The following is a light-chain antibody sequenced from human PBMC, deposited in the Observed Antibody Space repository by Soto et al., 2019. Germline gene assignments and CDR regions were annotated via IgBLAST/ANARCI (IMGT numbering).Light chain of an antibody. J-gene: IGLJ3*02. CDR1: SSDVGSYNL. CDR3: CSYAGSSFHWV. CDR2: EVS. V-gene: IGLV2-23*02. Sequence: QSVLTQPASVSGSPGQSITISCTGTSSDVGSYNLVSWYQQHPGKAPKLMIYEVSKRPSGVSNRFSGSKSGNTASLTISGLQAEDEADYYCCSYAGSSFHWVFGGGTQLTVL.